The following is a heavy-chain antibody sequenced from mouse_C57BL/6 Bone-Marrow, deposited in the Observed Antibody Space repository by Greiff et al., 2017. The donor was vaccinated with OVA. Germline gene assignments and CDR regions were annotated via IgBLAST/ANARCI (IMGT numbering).Heavy chain of an antibody. CDR3: ARDAALRDWFAY. Sequence: DVQLVESGGGLVKPGGSLKLSCAASGFTFSSYAMSWVRQTPEKRLGWVATISDGGSYTYYPDNVKGRFTISRDNAKNNLYLQMSHLKSEDTAMYYCARDAALRDWFAYWGQGTLVTVSA. J-gene: IGHJ3*01. V-gene: IGHV5-4*01. CDR2: ISDGGSYT. D-gene: IGHD1-1*01. CDR1: GFTFSSYA.